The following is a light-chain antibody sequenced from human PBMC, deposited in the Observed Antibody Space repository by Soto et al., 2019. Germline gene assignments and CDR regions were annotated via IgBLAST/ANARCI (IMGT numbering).Light chain of an antibody. CDR3: QQYGSSPT. CDR2: GAS. J-gene: IGKJ1*01. Sequence: EIVLTQSPGTLSLSPGERATLSCRASQSVSSSYLAWYQQKPGQAPRLLIYGASSRATGIPDRFSGSGSGTDFTHTISRLEPEDFAVYYCQQYGSSPTFGQGPKVEIK. CDR1: QSVSSSY. V-gene: IGKV3-20*01.